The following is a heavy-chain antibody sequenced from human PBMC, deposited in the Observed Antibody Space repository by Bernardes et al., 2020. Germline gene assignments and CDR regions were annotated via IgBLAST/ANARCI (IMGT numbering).Heavy chain of an antibody. V-gene: IGHV4-61*01. CDR3: ARERGVRIAVADDAFDI. CDR2: IYYSGST. D-gene: IGHD6-19*01. CDR1: GGSVSSGSYY. J-gene: IGHJ3*02. Sequence: SETLSLTCTVSGGSVSSGSYYWSWIRQPPGKGLEWIGYIYYSGSTNYNPSLKSRVTISVDTSKNQFSLKLSSVTAADTAVYYCARERGVRIAVADDAFDIWGQGTMVTVSS.